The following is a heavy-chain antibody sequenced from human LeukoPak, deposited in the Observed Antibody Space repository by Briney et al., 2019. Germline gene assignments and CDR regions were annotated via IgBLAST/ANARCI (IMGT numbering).Heavy chain of an antibody. CDR2: IYYRGDT. Sequence: PSETLSLTCTVSGASMNNYFWSWIRQSPGKGLEWIANIYYRGDTTYDPSLGSRVTISIDTSKNQSSLNLISVTAADTAVYYCARHKNSGGFLMYNFDPWGQGTLVTVSS. CDR1: GASMNNYF. V-gene: IGHV4-59*08. CDR3: ARHKNSGGFLMYNFDP. J-gene: IGHJ5*02. D-gene: IGHD1-20*01.